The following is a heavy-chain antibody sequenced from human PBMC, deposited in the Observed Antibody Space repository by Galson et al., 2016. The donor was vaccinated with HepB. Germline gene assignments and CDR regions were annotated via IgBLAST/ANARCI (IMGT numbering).Heavy chain of an antibody. CDR2: ISGQGAT. D-gene: IGHD4-17*01. Sequence: SLRLSCAASDFFFDDYAMHWVRQPPGKGLEWVSLISGQGATHYADSVRGRFTISSDNSKNSLFLQMNSLIIEDTAVYFCAKGGYGDSLGNWGQGTLVSVSS. J-gene: IGHJ4*02. CDR1: DFFFDDYA. CDR3: AKGGYGDSLGN. V-gene: IGHV3-43*02.